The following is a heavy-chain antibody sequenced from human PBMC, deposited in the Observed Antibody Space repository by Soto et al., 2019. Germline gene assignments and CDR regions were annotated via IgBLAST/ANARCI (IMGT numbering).Heavy chain of an antibody. J-gene: IGHJ4*02. CDR2: INHSGST. D-gene: IGHD2-2*01. V-gene: IGHV4-34*01. CDR3: ARTPGDIVVVPAVDY. CDR1: GGSFSGYY. Sequence: SETLSLTCAVYGGSFSGYYWSWIRQPPGKGLEWIGEINHSGSTNYNPSLKSRVTISVDTSKNQFSLKLSSVTAADTAVYYCARTPGDIVVVPAVDYWGQGTLVTVSS.